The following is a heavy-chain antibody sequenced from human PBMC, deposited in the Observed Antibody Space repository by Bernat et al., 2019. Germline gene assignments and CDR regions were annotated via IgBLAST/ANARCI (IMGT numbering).Heavy chain of an antibody. D-gene: IGHD1-7*01. Sequence: QVQLVESGGGVVQPGRSLRLSCAASGFTFSSYGMHWVRQAPGKGLEWVAVIWYDGSNKYYADSVKGRFTIFRDNSKNTLYLQMNSLRAEDTAVYYCAREPHNWNWEPYYYGMDVWGQGTTVTVSS. CDR3: AREPHNWNWEPYYYGMDV. CDR1: GFTFSSYG. CDR2: IWYDGSNK. V-gene: IGHV3-33*01. J-gene: IGHJ6*02.